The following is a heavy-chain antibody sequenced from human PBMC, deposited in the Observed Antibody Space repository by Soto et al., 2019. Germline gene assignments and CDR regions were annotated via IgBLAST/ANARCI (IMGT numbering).Heavy chain of an antibody. J-gene: IGHJ4*02. V-gene: IGHV1-18*01. D-gene: IGHD4-17*01. CDR3: ARGTYGDY. Sequence: QVHLVHSGAEVKKPGASVKVSCKGSGYGFTTYGITWVRQAPGQGLEWRAWISAHDGNTNYAQKLQGRVTVTRDTSTSTAYMELRSLRSDDTVVYYCARGTYGDYWGQGALVTVSS. CDR1: GYGFTTYG. CDR2: ISAHDGNT.